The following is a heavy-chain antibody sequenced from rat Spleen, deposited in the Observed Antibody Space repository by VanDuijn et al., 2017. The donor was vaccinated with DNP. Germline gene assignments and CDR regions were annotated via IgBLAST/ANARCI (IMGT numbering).Heavy chain of an antibody. CDR1: GFSLTDYY. D-gene: IGHD1-2*01. CDR2: ISYDGGSA. Sequence: VQLKESGPGLVQPSQTLSLTCTVAGFSLTDYYLAWVRQAPTKGLEWVASISYDGGSAYYRDSVKGRFTISRDNAKSSLYLQMDSLRSEDTATYYCARDSSSAWWGQGTQVTVSS. J-gene: IGHJ3*01. CDR3: ARDSSSAW. V-gene: IGHV5-20*01.